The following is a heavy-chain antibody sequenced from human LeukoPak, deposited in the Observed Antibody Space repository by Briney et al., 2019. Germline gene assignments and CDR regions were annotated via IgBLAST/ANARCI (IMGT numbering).Heavy chain of an antibody. D-gene: IGHD6-19*01. CDR1: GFPFSSYW. CDR3: ARDPYSSGWYKDAFDI. Sequence: GGSLRLSCVASGFPFSSYWMTWVRQAPGKGLEWVANIKQDGSKKSYVDSVKGRFTISRDNAQNSLFLQLNSLRAEDTAVYYCARDPYSSGWYKDAFDIWGQGTMVTVSS. J-gene: IGHJ3*02. CDR2: IKQDGSKK. V-gene: IGHV3-7*01.